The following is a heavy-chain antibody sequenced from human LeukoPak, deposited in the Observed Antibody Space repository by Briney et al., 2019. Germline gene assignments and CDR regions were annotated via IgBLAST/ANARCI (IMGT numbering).Heavy chain of an antibody. CDR2: ISSSSSYI. Sequence: GGSLRLSCAASGFTFSSYSMNWVRQAPGKGLEWVSSISSSSSYIYYADSVKGRFTISRGNAKNSLYLQMNSLRAEDTAVYYCARGSLGSAFDIWGQGTMVTVSS. CDR3: ARGSLGSAFDI. D-gene: IGHD1-26*01. J-gene: IGHJ3*02. V-gene: IGHV3-21*01. CDR1: GFTFSSYS.